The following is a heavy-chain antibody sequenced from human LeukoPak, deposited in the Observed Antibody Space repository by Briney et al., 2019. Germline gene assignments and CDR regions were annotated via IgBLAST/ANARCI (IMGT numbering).Heavy chain of an antibody. CDR1: GGSISSSNW. Sequence: SGTLSLTCAVSGGSISSSNWWSWVRQPPGKGLEWIGEISHSGNTDYNPSLKSRVTISVDKSKNQFSLKLSSVTAADTAVYYCARGPTQYYDFWSGYYYYGMDVWGQGTTVTVSS. V-gene: IGHV4-4*02. D-gene: IGHD3-3*01. CDR3: ARGPTQYYDFWSGYYYYGMDV. CDR2: ISHSGNT. J-gene: IGHJ6*02.